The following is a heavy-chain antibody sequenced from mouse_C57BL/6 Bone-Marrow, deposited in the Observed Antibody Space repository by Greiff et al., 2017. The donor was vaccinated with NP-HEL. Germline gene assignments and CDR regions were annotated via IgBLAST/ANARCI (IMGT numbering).Heavy chain of an antibody. Sequence: VQLQQPGAELVKPGASVKLSCKASGYTFTSYWMHWVKQRPGQGLEWIGMIHPNSGSTNYNEKFKSKATLTVDKSSSTAYMQLSSLTSEDSAVYYCARGTGSSCVGYYAMVYWGQGTSVTVSS. CDR3: ARGTGSSCVGYYAMVY. J-gene: IGHJ4*01. V-gene: IGHV1-64*01. CDR1: GYTFTSYW. CDR2: IHPNSGST. D-gene: IGHD1-1*01.